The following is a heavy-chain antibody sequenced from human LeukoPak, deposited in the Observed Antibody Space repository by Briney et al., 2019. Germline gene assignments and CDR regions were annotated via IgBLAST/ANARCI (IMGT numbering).Heavy chain of an antibody. CDR1: GVTFSNAW. CDR2: IKSKTDGGTT. J-gene: IGHJ4*02. CDR3: TTVEAAKRSWYFDY. D-gene: IGHD3-16*02. Sequence: GGSLRLSCAASGVTFSNAWMSWVRQAPGKGLEWVGRIKSKTDGGTTDYAAPVKGRFTISRDDSKNTLYLQMNNLKTEDTAVYYCTTVEAAKRSWYFDYWGQGTLVTVSS. V-gene: IGHV3-15*01.